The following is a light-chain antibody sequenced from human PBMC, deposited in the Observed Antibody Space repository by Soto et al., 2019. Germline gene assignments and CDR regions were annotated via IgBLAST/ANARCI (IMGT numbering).Light chain of an antibody. CDR2: GNT. CDR3: QSYESSLSGWV. CDR1: SSNIGAGYD. Sequence: QSVLSHPPSLSGSPGQRVTISCTGISSNIGAGYDVHWYQQLPGAAPKLLVYGNTNRPSGVPDRFSGSRSGTSASLAITGLQAEDEADYYCQSYESSLSGWVFGGGTKVTVL. V-gene: IGLV1-40*01. J-gene: IGLJ2*01.